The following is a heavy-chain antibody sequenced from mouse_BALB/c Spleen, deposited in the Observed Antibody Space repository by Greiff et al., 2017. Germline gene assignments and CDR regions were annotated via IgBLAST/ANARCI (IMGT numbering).Heavy chain of an antibody. V-gene: IGHV1-69*02. Sequence: VQLQQPGAELVKPGASVKLSCKASGYTFTSYWMHWVKQRPGQGLEWIGEIDPSDSYTNYNQKFKGKATLTVDKSSSTAYMQLSSLTSEDSAVYYCARHDGQGFAYWGQGTLVTVSA. J-gene: IGHJ3*01. CDR3: ARHDGQGFAY. CDR2: IDPSDSYT. CDR1: GYTFTSYW. D-gene: IGHD2-3*01.